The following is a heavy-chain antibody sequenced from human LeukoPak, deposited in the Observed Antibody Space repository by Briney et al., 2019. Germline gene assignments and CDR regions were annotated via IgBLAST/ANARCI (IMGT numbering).Heavy chain of an antibody. D-gene: IGHD5-12*01. CDR1: GFTLNDHY. CDR2: TGNKADSYTT. Sequence: GGSLRLSCAAPDSGFTLNDHYIDLVRQAPGKWLEWVGRTGNKADSYTTEYAASVKGRFTISRDDSRNSLYLQMNSLRTEDTAVYYCTRGYSGVSIYAFDIWGPGTMVTVSS. CDR3: TRGYSGVSIYAFDI. V-gene: IGHV3-72*01. J-gene: IGHJ3*02.